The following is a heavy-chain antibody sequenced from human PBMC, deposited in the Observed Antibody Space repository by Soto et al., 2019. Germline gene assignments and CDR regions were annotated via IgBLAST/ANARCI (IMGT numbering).Heavy chain of an antibody. Sequence: QVQLQASGPGLVKPSQTLSLTCTVSGGSISSGGYYWSWISQQPGKGLEWMGYIYYSGSTYSNPSLKSRVTISVDTSKNQFSLKLSSVTAADTAVYYCARGVEVCSGCSCYPEGGWFDTWGQGTLVTVSS. J-gene: IGHJ5*02. D-gene: IGHD2-15*01. CDR2: IYYSGST. V-gene: IGHV4-31*03. CDR1: GGSISSGGYY. CDR3: ARGVEVCSGCSCYPEGGWFDT.